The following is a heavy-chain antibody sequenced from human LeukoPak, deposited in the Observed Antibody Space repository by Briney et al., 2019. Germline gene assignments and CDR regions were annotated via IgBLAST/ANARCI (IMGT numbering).Heavy chain of an antibody. Sequence: SETLSLTCAVYGGSFSPYYWSWIRQSPDKGLEWIGEIYHSGSTNYNPSLKSRVTISVDKSKNQFSLKLSSVTAADTAVYYCASLYDGSGSYTWFDPWGQGTLVTVSS. V-gene: IGHV4-34*01. J-gene: IGHJ5*02. CDR1: GGSFSPYY. D-gene: IGHD3-10*01. CDR2: IYHSGST. CDR3: ASLYDGSGSYTWFDP.